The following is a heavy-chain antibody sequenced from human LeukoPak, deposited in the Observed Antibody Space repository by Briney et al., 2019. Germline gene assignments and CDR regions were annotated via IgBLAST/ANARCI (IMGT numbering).Heavy chain of an antibody. CDR3: SRGLDSRKLGY. V-gene: IGHV4-31*03. CDR2: IHPSGML. J-gene: IGHJ4*02. CDR1: GASFNSDDQY. Sequence: PSETLSLTCTVSGASFNSDDQYWNWIRQSPGKSLECIGSIHPSGMLYNNPSLESRVTMSRDTSKNQFSLNLNSVTAADTAVYFCSRGLDSRKLGYWGQGILVTVSS. D-gene: IGHD3-22*01.